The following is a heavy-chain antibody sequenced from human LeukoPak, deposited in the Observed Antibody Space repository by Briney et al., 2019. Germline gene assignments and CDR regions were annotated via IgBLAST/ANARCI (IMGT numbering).Heavy chain of an antibody. Sequence: SETLSLTCAVSGYSITSDYYWGWIRQPPGKGLEWIGSIYHNGRTSYNPSLASRVTISMDTSRNHFSLRLTSVTAADTAVYYCARDTSGWAWFDPGGQGARVTVSS. CDR1: GYSITSDYY. J-gene: IGHJ5*02. V-gene: IGHV4-38-2*02. CDR3: ARDTSGWAWFDP. D-gene: IGHD2-2*01. CDR2: IYHNGRT.